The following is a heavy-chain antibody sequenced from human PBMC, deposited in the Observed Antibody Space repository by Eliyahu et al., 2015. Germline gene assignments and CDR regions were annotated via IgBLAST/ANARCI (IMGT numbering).Heavy chain of an antibody. D-gene: IGHD3-16*01. CDR1: GFTFSRYA. CDR2: ISGSGGST. CDR3: NPGGVMGWFDP. V-gene: IGHV3-23*01. J-gene: IGHJ5*02. Sequence: EVQLLESGGGLVQPGGSLXLSCAASGFTFSRYAMXWVRQAPGKGLEWVSXISGSGGSTYYADSVKGRFTISRDNSKNTLYLQMNSLRAEDTAVYYCNPGGVMGWFDPWGQGTLVTVSS.